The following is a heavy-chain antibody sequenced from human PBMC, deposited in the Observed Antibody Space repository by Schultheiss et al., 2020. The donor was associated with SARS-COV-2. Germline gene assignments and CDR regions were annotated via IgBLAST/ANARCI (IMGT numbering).Heavy chain of an antibody. CDR3: ARAGEHAFDI. CDR1: GFTFSNYW. Sequence: GGSLRLSCAASGFTFSNYWMTWVRQAPGKGLEWVSYISSSGSTIYYADSVKGRFTISRDNAKNSLYLQMNSLRAEDTAVYYCARAGEHAFDIWGQGTMVTVSS. J-gene: IGHJ3*02. D-gene: IGHD1-1*01. CDR2: ISSSGSTI. V-gene: IGHV3-11*01.